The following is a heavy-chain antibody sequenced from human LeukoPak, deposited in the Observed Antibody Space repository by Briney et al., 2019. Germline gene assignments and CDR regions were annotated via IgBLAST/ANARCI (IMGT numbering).Heavy chain of an antibody. Sequence: SETLSLTCTVSGASISSYYCNWIRQPPGKGLEWIGYIYYTGSTNHNPSLKGRVSISVDTSKNQFSLKLNSVTTADTAVYYCARSEGYSSSYYYYYMDVWGKGTTVTVSS. J-gene: IGHJ6*03. CDR2: IYYTGST. CDR3: ARSEGYSSSYYYYYMDV. V-gene: IGHV4-59*01. D-gene: IGHD6-13*01. CDR1: GASISSYY.